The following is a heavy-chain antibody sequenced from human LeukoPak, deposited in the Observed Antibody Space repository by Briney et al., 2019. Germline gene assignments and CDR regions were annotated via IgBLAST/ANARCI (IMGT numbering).Heavy chain of an antibody. CDR1: GGSISSYY. V-gene: IGHV4-4*07. CDR2: IYTSGST. CDR3: ARGGLNYYYYYMDV. J-gene: IGHJ6*03. Sequence: SETLSLTCTVSGGSISSYYWSWIRQPAGKGLEWIGRIYTSGSTNYNPSLKSRVTISVDTSKNQFSLKLSSVTAAGTAVYYCARGGLNYYYYYMDVWGKGTTVTISS.